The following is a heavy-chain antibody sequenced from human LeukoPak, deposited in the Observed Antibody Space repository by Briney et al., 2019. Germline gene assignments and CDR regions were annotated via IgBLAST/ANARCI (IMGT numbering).Heavy chain of an antibody. Sequence: ASVKDFCKASGYTFTSYYMHWVRQAPGQGLEWMVIINPSGVSTSYAQKFQRRVTMTRDTSTSTVYMELSSLRSEDTAVYYCARDLTGYCTNGVCSIFDYWGQGTLVTVSS. CDR1: GYTFTSYY. V-gene: IGHV1-46*03. CDR2: INPSGVST. CDR3: ARDLTGYCTNGVCSIFDY. D-gene: IGHD2-8*01. J-gene: IGHJ4*02.